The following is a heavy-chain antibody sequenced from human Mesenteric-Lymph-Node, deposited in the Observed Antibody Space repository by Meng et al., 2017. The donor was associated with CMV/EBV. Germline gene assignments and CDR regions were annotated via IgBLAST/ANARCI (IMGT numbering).Heavy chain of an antibody. V-gene: IGHV1-46*01. Sequence: KGSCKASGYTFTAYYIHWVRQAPGQGLEWMGVINPSGGSTSYAQKFQGRVTMTRDTSTRTVYMELSSLRSEDTAVYYCARSLSNRFDYWGQGTLVTVSS. CDR3: ARSLSNRFDY. D-gene: IGHD4-11*01. CDR2: INPSGGST. J-gene: IGHJ4*02. CDR1: GYTFTAYY.